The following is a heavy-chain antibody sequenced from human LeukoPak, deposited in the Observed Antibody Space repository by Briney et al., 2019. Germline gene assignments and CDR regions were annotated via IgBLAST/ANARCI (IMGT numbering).Heavy chain of an antibody. D-gene: IGHD1-14*01. V-gene: IGHV3-23*01. CDR1: GFTFSSYA. CDR2: ISPSGGAT. J-gene: IGHJ4*02. CDR3: TRDPYRDAPDYFDY. Sequence: PGGSLRLSCAASGFTFSSYAMSWVRQAPGKGLEWVSGISPSGGATYSAESVRGRFTISRDNSRNTLYLQMNSLRPEDTAVYYCTRDPYRDAPDYFDYWGQGTLVTVSS.